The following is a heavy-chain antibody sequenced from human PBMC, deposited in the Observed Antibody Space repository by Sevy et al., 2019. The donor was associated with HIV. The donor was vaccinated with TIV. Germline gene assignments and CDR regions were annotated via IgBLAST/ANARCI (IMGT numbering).Heavy chain of an antibody. Sequence: GGSLRLSCAASGFTFSNYALSWVRQAPGKGLEWVSTITAGGTGTYYADSVKGRFTISRDNSKNTLYLQMNSLREDDTAVYYCARVGNDFWRGWFDPWGQGTLVTVSS. D-gene: IGHD3-3*01. CDR3: ARVGNDFWRGWFDP. V-gene: IGHV3-23*01. CDR1: GFTFSNYA. J-gene: IGHJ5*02. CDR2: ITAGGTGT.